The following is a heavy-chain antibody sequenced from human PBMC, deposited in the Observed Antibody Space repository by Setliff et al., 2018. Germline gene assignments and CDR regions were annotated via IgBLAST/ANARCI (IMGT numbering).Heavy chain of an antibody. CDR3: ARTCSGSGCYAGLES. Sequence: PGGSLRLSCGASGFTFSTHAMHWVRQAPGKGLEWVAVIWDDGGNKYHADSVKGRFTISRDNSKNTLYLQMNSLRPEDTAVYYCARTCSGSGCYAGLESWGQGTPVTVSS. CDR2: IWDDGGNK. J-gene: IGHJ4*02. V-gene: IGHV3-33*01. CDR1: GFTFSTHA. D-gene: IGHD2-15*01.